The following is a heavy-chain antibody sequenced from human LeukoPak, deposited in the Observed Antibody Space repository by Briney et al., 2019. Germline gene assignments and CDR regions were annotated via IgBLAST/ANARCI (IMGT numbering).Heavy chain of an antibody. CDR2: IYYSGST. CDR3: ARAESRGYSGYHEGTFDY. Sequence: SETLSLTCTVSGGSISSSSYYWGWIRQPPGKGLEWIGSIYYSGSTNYNPSLKSRVTISVDTSKNQFSLKLSSVTAADTAVYYCARAESRGYSGYHEGTFDYWGQGTLVTVSS. J-gene: IGHJ4*02. V-gene: IGHV4-39*07. CDR1: GGSISSSSYY. D-gene: IGHD5-12*01.